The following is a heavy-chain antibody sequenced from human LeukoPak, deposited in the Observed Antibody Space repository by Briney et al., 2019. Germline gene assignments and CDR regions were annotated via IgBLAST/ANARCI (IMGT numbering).Heavy chain of an antibody. CDR3: ARRWAYYFDY. Sequence: SETLSLTCAVSGGSISSSSYYWGWIRQPPGKGLEWIGSIYYSGSTYYNPSLKSRVTISADTSKNQFSLKLSSVTAADTAVYFCARRWAYYFDYWGLGTLATVSS. CDR2: IYYSGST. CDR1: GGSISSSSYY. J-gene: IGHJ4*02. V-gene: IGHV4-39*01. D-gene: IGHD6-13*01.